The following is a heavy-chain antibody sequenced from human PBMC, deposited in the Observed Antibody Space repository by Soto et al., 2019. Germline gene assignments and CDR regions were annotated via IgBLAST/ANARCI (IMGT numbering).Heavy chain of an antibody. Sequence: GGSLRLSCAASGFTFSSYAMSWVRQAPGKGLEWVSAISGSGGSTYYADSVKGRFTISRDNSKNTLYLQMNSLRAEDTAVYYCAKDMSTVVVVAATRAADYWGQGTLVTVSS. D-gene: IGHD2-15*01. J-gene: IGHJ4*02. V-gene: IGHV3-23*01. CDR1: GFTFSSYA. CDR2: ISGSGGST. CDR3: AKDMSTVVVVAATRAADY.